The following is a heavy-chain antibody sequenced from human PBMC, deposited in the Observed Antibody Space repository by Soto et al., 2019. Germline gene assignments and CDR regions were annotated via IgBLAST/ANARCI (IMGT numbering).Heavy chain of an antibody. Sequence: QVQVVESGGGVVQPGRSLRLSCAASGFTFSSYDMHWVRQAPGKGLEWVAVISYDGSNKYYAEGRFTISRDNSKNTLYLQMNSLRVEDTAVYYCAKDGRRGDPVGFDYWSQGTLVTVSS. CDR3: AKDGRRGDPVGFDY. CDR2: ISYDGSNK. CDR1: GFTFSSYD. D-gene: IGHD3-10*01. J-gene: IGHJ4*02. V-gene: IGHV3-30*18.